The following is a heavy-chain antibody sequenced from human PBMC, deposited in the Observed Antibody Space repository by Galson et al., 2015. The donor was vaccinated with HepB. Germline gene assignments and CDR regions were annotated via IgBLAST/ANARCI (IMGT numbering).Heavy chain of an antibody. D-gene: IGHD3-9*01. CDR3: AHRPPYYDILTGLHRRYYFDY. CDR2: IYWDGDK. V-gene: IGHV2-5*02. Sequence: PALVKPTQTLTLTCAISGFSLSTSGVGVGWIRQPPGKALEWLALIYWDGDKRYSPSLKSRLTITKDISKNQVVLTMTNMEPVDTATYYCAHRPPYYDILTGLHRRYYFDYWGQGTLVTVSS. CDR1: GFSLSTSGVG. J-gene: IGHJ4*02.